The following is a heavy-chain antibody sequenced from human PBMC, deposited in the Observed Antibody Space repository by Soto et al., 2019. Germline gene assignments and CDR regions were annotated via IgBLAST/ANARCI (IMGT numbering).Heavy chain of an antibody. Sequence: ASVKVSCKASGYTFTDYFMNWMRQAPGQRLERMGWINAGNGNTKYSQKFQGRVTITRDTSASTAYMELSSLRSEDTAVYYCARSRLEYSSSRTTQYFQHWGQGTLVTVSS. CDR3: ARSRLEYSSSRTTQYFQH. CDR1: GYTFTDYF. CDR2: INAGNGNT. J-gene: IGHJ1*01. V-gene: IGHV1-3*01. D-gene: IGHD6-13*01.